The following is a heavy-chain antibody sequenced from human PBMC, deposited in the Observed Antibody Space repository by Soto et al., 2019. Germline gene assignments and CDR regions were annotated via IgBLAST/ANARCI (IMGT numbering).Heavy chain of an antibody. Sequence: GGSLRLSCAASGFTFSIYAMSWVRHAPGKGLEWVSAISGSGGSTYYADSVKGRFTISRDNSKNTLYLQMNSLRAEDTAVYYCAKSTYYDFWSGPRQGLRYFDYWGQGTLVTVSS. J-gene: IGHJ4*02. V-gene: IGHV3-23*01. CDR2: ISGSGGST. CDR1: GFTFSIYA. CDR3: AKSTYYDFWSGPRQGLRYFDY. D-gene: IGHD3-3*01.